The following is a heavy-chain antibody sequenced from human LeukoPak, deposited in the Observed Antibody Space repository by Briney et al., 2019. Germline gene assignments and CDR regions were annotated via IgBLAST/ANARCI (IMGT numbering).Heavy chain of an antibody. D-gene: IGHD6-19*01. CDR3: ATDLGADRKYIAVAGTGG. CDR1: GYTFTGYY. CDR2: INPNSGGT. V-gene: IGHV1-2*02. Sequence: GASVKVSCKASGYTFTGYYMHWVRQAPGQGLEWMGWINPNSGGTNYAQKFQGRVTMTRDTSISTAYMELSSLRSEDTAVYYCATDLGADRKYIAVAGTGGWGQGTLVTVSS. J-gene: IGHJ4*02.